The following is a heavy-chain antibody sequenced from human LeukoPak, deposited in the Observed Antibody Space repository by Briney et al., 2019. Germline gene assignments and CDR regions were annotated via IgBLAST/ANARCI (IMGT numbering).Heavy chain of an antibody. CDR3: ARERGPLWFGELLSAFDI. CDR2: IYTSGST. J-gene: IGHJ3*02. D-gene: IGHD3-10*01. CDR1: GGSISSYY. Sequence: SGTLSLTCTVSGGSISSYYWSWIRQPAGKGLEWIGRIYTSGSTNYNPSLKSRVTMSVDTSKNQFSLKLSSVTAADTAVYYCARERGPLWFGELLSAFDIWGQGTMVTVSS. V-gene: IGHV4-4*07.